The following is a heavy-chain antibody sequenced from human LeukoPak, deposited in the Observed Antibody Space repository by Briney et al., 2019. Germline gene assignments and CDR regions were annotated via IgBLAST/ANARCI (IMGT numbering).Heavy chain of an antibody. Sequence: GGSLRLSCAASGFTFSSYAMQWVRQAPGKGLEWVTVISYDGSNKYYADSVKGRFTISRDNSKNTLYLQMNSLRAEDTAVYYCAGTYYYDSSGPGGDYWGQGDLVTVSS. J-gene: IGHJ4*02. CDR1: GFTFSSYA. CDR2: ISYDGSNK. V-gene: IGHV3-30-3*01. D-gene: IGHD3-22*01. CDR3: AGTYYYDSSGPGGDY.